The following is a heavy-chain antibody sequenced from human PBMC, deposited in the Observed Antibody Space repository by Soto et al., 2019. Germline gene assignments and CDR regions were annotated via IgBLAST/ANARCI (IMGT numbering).Heavy chain of an antibody. D-gene: IGHD6-13*01. CDR1: GYTFTSYA. V-gene: IGHV1-3*01. J-gene: IGHJ6*03. Sequence: GASVKVSCQASGYTFTSYAMHWVRQAPGQRLEWMGWINAGNGNTKYSQKFQGRVTITRDTSASTAYMELSSLRSEDTAVYYCARDLWRSGWFYYYMDVWGKGTTVTVSS. CDR3: ARDLWRSGWFYYYMDV. CDR2: INAGNGNT.